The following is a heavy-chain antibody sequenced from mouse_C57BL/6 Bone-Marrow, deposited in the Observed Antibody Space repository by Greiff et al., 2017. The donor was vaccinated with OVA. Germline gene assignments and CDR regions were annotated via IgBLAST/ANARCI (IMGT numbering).Heavy chain of an antibody. V-gene: IGHV7-1*01. CDR2: SRNKANDYTT. D-gene: IGHD2-1*01. CDR1: GFTFSDFY. Sequence: EVKLVESGGGLVQSGRSLRLSCATSGFTFSDFYMEWVRQAPGKGLEWIAASRNKANDYTTEYSASVKGRFIVSRDTSQSILYLQMKALRAEDTAIYYCARDAGGNYDYWGQGTTLTVSS. J-gene: IGHJ2*01. CDR3: ARDAGGNYDY.